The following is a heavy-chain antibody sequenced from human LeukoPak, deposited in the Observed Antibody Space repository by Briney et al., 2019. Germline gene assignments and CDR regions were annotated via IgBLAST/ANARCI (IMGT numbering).Heavy chain of an antibody. D-gene: IGHD3-16*02. CDR3: ARGVYDYVWGSYQSYYYYYMDV. CDR1: GYTFTSYG. J-gene: IGHJ6*03. Sequence: GASVKVSCKASGYTFTSYGISWVRQAPGQGLEWMGWISAYNGNTNYAQKLQGRVTMTTDTSTSTAYMELRSLRSDDTAVYYCARGVYDYVWGSYQSYYYYYMDVWGKGTTVTVSS. V-gene: IGHV1-18*01. CDR2: ISAYNGNT.